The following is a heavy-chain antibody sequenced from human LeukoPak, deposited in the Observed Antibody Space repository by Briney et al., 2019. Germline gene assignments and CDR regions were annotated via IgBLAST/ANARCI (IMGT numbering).Heavy chain of an antibody. D-gene: IGHD5-24*01. Sequence: SDTLSLTCALYGVLLSRYYWSWIRQSPGKGLEWIAEIDHRGDINYNPSVKSRVTISVDTSKNQFSLKVRSLSAADTAVYYCARGATISETGYFDFWGQGTLVTVSS. V-gene: IGHV4-34*01. J-gene: IGHJ4*03. CDR1: GVLLSRYY. CDR2: IDHRGDI. CDR3: ARGATISETGYFDF.